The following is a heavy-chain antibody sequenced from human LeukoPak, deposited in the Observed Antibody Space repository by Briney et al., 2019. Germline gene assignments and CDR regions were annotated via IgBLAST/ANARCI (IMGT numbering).Heavy chain of an antibody. J-gene: IGHJ6*02. V-gene: IGHV5-10-1*01. CDR2: IDPSDSYT. Sequence: GESLKISCKGSGYSFISYWINWVRQMPGKGLEWMGRIDPSDSYTNYSPSFLGHVTISADKSISTAYLQWSSLKASDTAMYYCARIDCSSASCLYYYGMDVWGQGTTVTVSS. CDR1: GYSFISYW. D-gene: IGHD2-2*01. CDR3: ARIDCSSASCLYYYGMDV.